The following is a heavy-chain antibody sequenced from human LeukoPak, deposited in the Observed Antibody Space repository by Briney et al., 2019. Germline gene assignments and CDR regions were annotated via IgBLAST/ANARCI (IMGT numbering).Heavy chain of an antibody. CDR1: GYTFTSYG. D-gene: IGHD3-9*01. CDR2: ISAYNGNT. CDR3: ARDVPQLRYFDWPWFDP. Sequence: ASVKVSCKASGYTFTSYGISWVRQAPGQGLEWMGWISAYNGNTNYAQKLQGRVTMTTDTSTSTAYMELRSLRSDDTAVYYCARDVPQLRYFDWPWFDPWGQGTLVTVSS. V-gene: IGHV1-18*01. J-gene: IGHJ5*02.